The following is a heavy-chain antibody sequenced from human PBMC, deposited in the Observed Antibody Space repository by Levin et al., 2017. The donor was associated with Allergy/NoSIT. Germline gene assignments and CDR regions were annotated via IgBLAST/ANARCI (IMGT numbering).Heavy chain of an antibody. CDR3: ARSNPNSYYYYGMDV. J-gene: IGHJ6*02. V-gene: IGHV4-31*03. CDR1: GGSISSGGYY. D-gene: IGHD4-23*01. Sequence: PSETLSLTCTVSGGSISSGGYYWSWIRQHPGKGLEWIGYIYYSGSTYYNPSLKSRVTISVDTSKNQFSLKLSSVTAADTAVYYCARSNPNSYYYYGMDVWGQGTTVTVSS. CDR2: IYYSGST.